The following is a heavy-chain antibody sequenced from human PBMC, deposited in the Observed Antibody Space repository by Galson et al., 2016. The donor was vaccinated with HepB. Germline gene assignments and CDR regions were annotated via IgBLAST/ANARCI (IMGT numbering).Heavy chain of an antibody. CDR3: VRADGRSMHWYFTH. CDR1: GFTFRNSW. CDR2: IDEDESEI. V-gene: IGHV3-7*03. Sequence: SLRLSCAASGFTFRNSWMTWVRQAPGKGLEWLANIDEDESEIFYADSVAGRFTVTRDNAGESLYVQMNSLRVEDTAIYYCVRADGRSMHWYFTHWGRGTLVTVSS. J-gene: IGHJ2*01. D-gene: IGHD1-1*01.